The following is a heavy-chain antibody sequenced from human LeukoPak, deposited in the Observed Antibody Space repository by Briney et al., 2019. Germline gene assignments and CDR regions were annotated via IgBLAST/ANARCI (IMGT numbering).Heavy chain of an antibody. V-gene: IGHV3-66*01. J-gene: IGHJ4*02. D-gene: IGHD3-9*01. CDR3: GASNLFTGYCSLNY. Sequence: GGSLRLSCAASGFTVSSKYMTWVRQAPGKGLEWVSLMFGAGSTHYADSVRGRFTISRENSKNTVYVQMNSLRAEDAAVYYCGASNLFTGYCSLNYWGQGTLVTVSS. CDR1: GFTVSSKY. CDR2: MFGAGST.